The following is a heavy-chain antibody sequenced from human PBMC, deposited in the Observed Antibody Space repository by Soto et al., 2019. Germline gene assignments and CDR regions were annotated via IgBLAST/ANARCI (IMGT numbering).Heavy chain of an antibody. CDR1: GGTFSSYA. V-gene: IGHV1-69*13. J-gene: IGHJ4*02. D-gene: IGHD3-16*01. CDR2: IIPIFGTA. Sequence: GASVKVSCKASGGTFSSYAISWVRQAPGQGLEWMGGIIPIFGTANYAQKFQGRVTITADESTSTAYMELSSLRSEDTAVYYCARGLYDREQYFDYWGQGTLVTVSS. CDR3: ARGLYDREQYFDY.